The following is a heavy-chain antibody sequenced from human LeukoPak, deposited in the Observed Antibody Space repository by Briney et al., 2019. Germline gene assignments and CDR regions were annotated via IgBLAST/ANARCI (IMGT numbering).Heavy chain of an antibody. V-gene: IGHV1-3*04. J-gene: IGHJ4*02. Sequence: GASVKVSCKASGYTFTNFAMHWVRQAPGQGLEWVGWINTGNGNTKYSQKFQGRVTITRDTSASTASMELSSLRSEDTAKYYCAREGFYGSGNYWGQGTLVTVSS. CDR3: AREGFYGSGNY. D-gene: IGHD3-10*01. CDR2: INTGNGNT. CDR1: GYTFTNFA.